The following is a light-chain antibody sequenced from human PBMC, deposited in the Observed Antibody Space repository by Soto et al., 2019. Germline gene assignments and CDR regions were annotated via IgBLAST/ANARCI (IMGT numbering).Light chain of an antibody. Sequence: DIPLTQSPSFLSASVGDRVTITCRASQDVSRYLAWYQQKPGKAPNLLIYAASTLLSGVPSRFSGSGSGSEFTLSISSLQPEDFATYYCQQLNSYVFAFGPGTKVDIK. CDR2: AAS. V-gene: IGKV1-9*01. CDR3: QQLNSYVFA. J-gene: IGKJ3*01. CDR1: QDVSRY.